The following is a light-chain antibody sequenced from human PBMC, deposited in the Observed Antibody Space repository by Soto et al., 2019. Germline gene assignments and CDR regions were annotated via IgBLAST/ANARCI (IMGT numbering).Light chain of an antibody. CDR1: QSVSSSY. CDR2: GAS. Sequence: EIVLTQSPGTLSLSPGERATLSCRASQSVSSSYLAWYQQKPVQSPRLLIYGASNRATGIPDRFSGSGSGTDFTLTISRLEPVEFAVYSCQQYGGSPTFGQGTRLEIK. CDR3: QQYGGSPT. J-gene: IGKJ5*01. V-gene: IGKV3-20*01.